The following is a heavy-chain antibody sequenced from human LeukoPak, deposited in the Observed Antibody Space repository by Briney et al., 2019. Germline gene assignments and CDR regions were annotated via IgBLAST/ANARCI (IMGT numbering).Heavy chain of an antibody. V-gene: IGHV4-34*01. CDR3: ARQRGVIVVVPAALKTCSRWFDP. CDR2: INHSGST. CDR1: GGSFSGYY. Sequence: SETLSLTCAVYGGSFSGYYWSWIRQPPGKGLEWIGEINHSGSTNYNPSLKSRVTISVDTSKNQFSLKLSSVTAADTAVYYCARQRGVIVVVPAALKTCSRWFDPWGQGTLVTVSS. D-gene: IGHD2-2*01. J-gene: IGHJ5*02.